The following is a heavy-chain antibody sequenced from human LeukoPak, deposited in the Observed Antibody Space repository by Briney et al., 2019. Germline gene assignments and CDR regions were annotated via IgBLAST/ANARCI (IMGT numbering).Heavy chain of an antibody. V-gene: IGHV3-74*01. Sequence: PGGSLRLSCAASGLPFSSYWMHWVRQAPGKGLVWVSRINTDGSSTSYADSVKRRFTISRDNAKNTLYLQMNSLRAEDTTVYYCARVQAAAGSPEAFQHWGQGTLVTVSS. J-gene: IGHJ1*01. CDR3: ARVQAAAGSPEAFQH. D-gene: IGHD6-13*01. CDR1: GLPFSSYW. CDR2: INTDGSST.